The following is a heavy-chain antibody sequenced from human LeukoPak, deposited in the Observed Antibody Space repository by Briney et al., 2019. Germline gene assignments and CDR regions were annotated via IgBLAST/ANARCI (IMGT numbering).Heavy chain of an antibody. CDR2: IYHSGST. CDR1: GGAFSGYY. Sequence: SETLSLTCAVYGGAFSGYYWSWIRQPPGKGLEWIGYIYHSGSTYYNPSLKSRVTISVDRSKNQFSLKLSSVTAADTAVYYCARAGDDAFDIWGQGTMVTVSS. V-gene: IGHV4-34*01. D-gene: IGHD3-10*01. CDR3: ARAGDDAFDI. J-gene: IGHJ3*02.